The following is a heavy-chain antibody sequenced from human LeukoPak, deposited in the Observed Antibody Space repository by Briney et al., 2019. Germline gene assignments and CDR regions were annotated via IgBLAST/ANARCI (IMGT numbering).Heavy chain of an antibody. D-gene: IGHD2-21*02. J-gene: IGHJ2*01. Sequence: GGSLRLSCAASGFTFKNAWMSWVRQAPGKGLEWVSTISGSGGSTDYADSVKGRFTLSRDNSKNTLFLQVNSLRADDTAVYYCAKFHSPGRVTHFYWYFDLWGRGTLVTVSS. CDR3: AKFHSPGRVTHFYWYFDL. V-gene: IGHV3-23*01. CDR2: ISGSGGST. CDR1: GFTFKNAW.